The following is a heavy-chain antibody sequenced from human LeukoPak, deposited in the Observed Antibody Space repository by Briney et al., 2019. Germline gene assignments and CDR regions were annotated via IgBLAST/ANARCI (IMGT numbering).Heavy chain of an antibody. CDR3: ARHYRPAALSFNYYYYMDV. Sequence: SETLSLTCTVSGGSISSSSYYWGWIRQPPGKGLEWIGSIYYSGSTYYNPSLKSRVTISVDTSKNQFSLKLSSVTAADTAVYYCARHYRPAALSFNYYYYMDVWGKGTTVTVSS. D-gene: IGHD2-2*01. V-gene: IGHV4-39*01. CDR1: GGSISSSSYY. J-gene: IGHJ6*03. CDR2: IYYSGST.